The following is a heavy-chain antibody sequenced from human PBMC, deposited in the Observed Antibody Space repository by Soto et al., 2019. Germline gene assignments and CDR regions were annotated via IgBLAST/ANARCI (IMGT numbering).Heavy chain of an antibody. CDR2: IYYSGAT. D-gene: IGHD2-15*01. Sequence: SETLSLTCTVSNGSISPNYWSWIRQPPGKGLEWIGYIYYSGATYYNPSLKGRVTISVDTSKNQFSLKLSSVTAADTAVYYCARGGLGYCSGGSCYSAELSRYYYGMDVWGQGTTVTVSS. J-gene: IGHJ6*02. CDR3: ARGGLGYCSGGSCYSAELSRYYYGMDV. V-gene: IGHV4-59*12. CDR1: NGSISPNY.